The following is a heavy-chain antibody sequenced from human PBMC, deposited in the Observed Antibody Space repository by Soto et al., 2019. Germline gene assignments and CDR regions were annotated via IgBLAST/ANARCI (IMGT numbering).Heavy chain of an antibody. Sequence: QVQLQESGPGLVKPSETLSLTCTVSGGSISSYYWSWIRQPPGKGLEWIGYIYYSGRTNYNPSLKSRVTISVDTSKNQFSLKLSSVTAADTAVYYCARRYGGNFDDWGQGTLVTVSS. CDR3: ARRYGGNFDD. D-gene: IGHD3-16*01. CDR2: IYYSGRT. V-gene: IGHV4-59*01. J-gene: IGHJ4*02. CDR1: GGSISSYY.